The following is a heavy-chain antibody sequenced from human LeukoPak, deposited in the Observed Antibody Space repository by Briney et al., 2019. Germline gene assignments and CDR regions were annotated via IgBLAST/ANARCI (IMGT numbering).Heavy chain of an antibody. D-gene: IGHD5-12*01. CDR1: GYTFTSYG. Sequence: GASVKVSCKASGYTFTSYGISWVRQAPGQGLEWMGWISAYNGNTNYAQKLQGRVTMTTDTSTSTAYMELRTRRADDTAVSYCARGVVAPEAILNWFDPWGQGTLITVSS. V-gene: IGHV1-18*01. CDR2: ISAYNGNT. CDR3: ARGVVAPEAILNWFDP. J-gene: IGHJ5*02.